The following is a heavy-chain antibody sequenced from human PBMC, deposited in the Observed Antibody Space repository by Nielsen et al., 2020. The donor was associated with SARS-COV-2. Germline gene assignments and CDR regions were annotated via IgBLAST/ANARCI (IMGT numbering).Heavy chain of an antibody. CDR2: ISASGGST. J-gene: IGHJ4*02. CDR3: AASKSGYYFDL. CDR1: GFTFTNYG. V-gene: IGHV3-23*01. Sequence: GGFLRIPCEAPGFTFTNYGMTWVGQDPGKGLEWVSTISASGGSTFYTDSVKGRFTISRDSFKNTLYLQMNSLRAEDTAVYYCAASKSGYYFDLWGQGTLVTVSS. D-gene: IGHD6-13*01.